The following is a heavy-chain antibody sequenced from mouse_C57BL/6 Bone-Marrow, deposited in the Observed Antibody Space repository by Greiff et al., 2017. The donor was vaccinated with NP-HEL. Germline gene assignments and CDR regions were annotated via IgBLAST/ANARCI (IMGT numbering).Heavy chain of an antibody. CDR3: AWADGYYGDYYAMDY. Sequence: QVHVKQSGAELVKPGASVKMSCKASGYTFTSYWITWVKQRPGQGLEWIGDIYPGSGSTNYNEKFKSKATLTVDTSSSTAYMQLSSLTSEDSAVYYCAWADGYYGDYYAMDYWGQGTSVTVSS. D-gene: IGHD2-3*01. CDR2: IYPGSGST. J-gene: IGHJ4*01. V-gene: IGHV1-55*01. CDR1: GYTFTSYW.